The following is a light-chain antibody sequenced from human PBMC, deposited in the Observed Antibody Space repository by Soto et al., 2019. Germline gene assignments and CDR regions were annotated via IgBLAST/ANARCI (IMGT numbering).Light chain of an antibody. J-gene: IGKJ2*01. CDR2: WAS. V-gene: IGKV4-1*01. CDR1: QSVLYSSNNKNY. CDR3: QQYYGTPYT. Sequence: DIVMTQSPDSLAVSLGERATINCKSSQSVLYSSNNKNYLAWYQQKPGQPPKLLIYWASTRDSGVPDRFRGSGSGTDFTLTISSLQAEDVAVYYCQQYYGTPYTFGQGTKLEIK.